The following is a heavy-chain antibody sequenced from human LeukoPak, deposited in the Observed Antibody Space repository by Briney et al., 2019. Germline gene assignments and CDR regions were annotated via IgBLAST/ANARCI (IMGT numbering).Heavy chain of an antibody. CDR3: TRGTYYDFWSGYYSDY. J-gene: IGHJ4*02. Sequence: SETLSLTCSLSGHSISSNYYWGWIRQPPGQGLEWIGSISHSGSTYYNPSLKSRLTMSVDTSKNQLSLKLRSVTAADTAIYYCTRGTYYDFWSGYYSDYWGQGTLVAVSS. CDR2: ISHSGST. D-gene: IGHD3-3*01. V-gene: IGHV4-38-2*02. CDR1: GHSISSNYY.